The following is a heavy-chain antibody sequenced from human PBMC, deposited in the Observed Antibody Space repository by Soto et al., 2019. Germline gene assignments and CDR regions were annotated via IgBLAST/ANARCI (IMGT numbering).Heavy chain of an antibody. Sequence: ASVKVSCKASGYTFTSYGISWVRQAPGQGLEWMGWISAYNGNTNYAQKQQGRVTMTTDTSTSTAYMELRSLRSDDTAVYYCARSIAAAGTSFGWFDPWGQGTLVTVSS. CDR1: GYTFTSYG. D-gene: IGHD6-13*01. CDR3: ARSIAAAGTSFGWFDP. J-gene: IGHJ5*02. V-gene: IGHV1-18*01. CDR2: ISAYNGNT.